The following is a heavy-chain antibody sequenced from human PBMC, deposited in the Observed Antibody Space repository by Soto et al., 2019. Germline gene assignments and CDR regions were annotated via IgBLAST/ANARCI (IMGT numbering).Heavy chain of an antibody. J-gene: IGHJ4*02. V-gene: IGHV4-59*01. CDR3: AGGWSSRWPY. Sequence: PSETLSLTCTVSGGSISSYFCSWIREAPGTGLQRIAFIYDTGSTNSNHYLTRRVTISVYTSKTQTSLTLNSVTAADTAVSYCAGGWSSRWPYWGQGMLVTVSS. D-gene: IGHD6-13*01. CDR1: GGSISSYF. CDR2: IYDTGST.